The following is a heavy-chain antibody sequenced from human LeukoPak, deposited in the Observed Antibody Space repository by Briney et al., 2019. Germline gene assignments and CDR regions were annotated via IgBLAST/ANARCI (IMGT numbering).Heavy chain of an antibody. CDR1: GFTFSSYE. CDR3: ASYSSRDLNYNFMDD. J-gene: IGHJ4*03. V-gene: IGHV4-34*01. CDR2: INHRGTA. D-gene: IGHD1-1*01. Sequence: TAVSLTLSCTVSGFTFSSYEMNWLRQAPGKGLEWIGYINHRGTANYNPSLRRRATISLDTSKNQFSLTLTSVTAADPAVYFCASYSSRDLNYNFMDDWGHGTLVTISS.